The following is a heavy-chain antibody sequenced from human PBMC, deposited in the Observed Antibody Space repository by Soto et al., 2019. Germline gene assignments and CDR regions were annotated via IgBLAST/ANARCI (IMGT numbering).Heavy chain of an antibody. J-gene: IGHJ4*02. D-gene: IGHD6-19*01. V-gene: IGHV1-69*04. CDR2: IIPILGIA. CDR1: GGTFSSYT. Sequence: GASVEVSCKASGGTFSSYTMRWVRQAPGQGLEWMGRIIPILGIANYAQKFQGRVTITADKSTSTAYMELSSLRSEDTAVYYCARELTPRGYSSGWLIDYWGQGTLVTVSS. CDR3: ARELTPRGYSSGWLIDY.